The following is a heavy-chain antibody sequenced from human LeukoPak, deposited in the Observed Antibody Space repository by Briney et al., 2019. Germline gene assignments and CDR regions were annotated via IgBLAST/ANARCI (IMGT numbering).Heavy chain of an antibody. CDR3: ARGGNWFDP. CDR2: IYYSGST. Sequence: SETLSLTCTVSGGSISSSSYYWGWVRQPPGKGREWVGSIYYSGSTYYNPSLKRRVTISVDTSKNQFSLKLSSVTAADTAVYYCARGGNWFDPWGQGTLVTVSS. CDR1: GGSISSSSYY. V-gene: IGHV4-39*01. J-gene: IGHJ5*02.